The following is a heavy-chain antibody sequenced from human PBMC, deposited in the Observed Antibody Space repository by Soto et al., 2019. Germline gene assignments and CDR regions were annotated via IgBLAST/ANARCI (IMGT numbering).Heavy chain of an antibody. V-gene: IGHV3-23*01. CDR2: ISGSGGST. Sequence: EVQLLESGGGLVQPGGSLRLSCAASGFTFSSYAMSLVRQAPGKGLEWVSAISGSGGSTYYADSVKGRFTISRDNSKNTLYLQINSLRAEDTAVYYCAKVSGDIVLMVDAMTYYFDYWGQGTLVTVSS. D-gene: IGHD2-8*01. J-gene: IGHJ4*02. CDR1: GFTFSSYA. CDR3: AKVSGDIVLMVDAMTYYFDY.